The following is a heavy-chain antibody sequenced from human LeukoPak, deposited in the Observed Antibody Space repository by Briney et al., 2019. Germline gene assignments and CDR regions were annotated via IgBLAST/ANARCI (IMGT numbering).Heavy chain of an antibody. V-gene: IGHV3-23*01. D-gene: IGHD3-22*01. J-gene: IGHJ5*02. Sequence: GGSLSLSCAASGFTFSSYAMSWVRQAPGKGLEWVSAISGSGGSTYYADSVKGRFTISRDNSKNTLYLQMNSLRAEDTAVYYCATTRGDYYDSSGYPVPWGQGTLVTVSS. CDR3: ATTRGDYYDSSGYPVP. CDR2: ISGSGGST. CDR1: GFTFSSYA.